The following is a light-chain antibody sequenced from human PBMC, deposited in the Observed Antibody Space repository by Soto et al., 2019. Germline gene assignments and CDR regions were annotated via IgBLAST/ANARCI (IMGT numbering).Light chain of an antibody. CDR1: SSNIGAGYD. CDR2: GNS. Sequence: QSVLTQPPSVSGAPGQRVTISCTGSSSNIGAGYDVHWYQQLPGTAPKLLIYGNSNRPSGVPDRFSGSKSGTSASLAITGLQAEDEADYYWQSYDSSLKVGIGGGTQLTVL. V-gene: IGLV1-40*01. CDR3: QSYDSSLKVG. J-gene: IGLJ2*01.